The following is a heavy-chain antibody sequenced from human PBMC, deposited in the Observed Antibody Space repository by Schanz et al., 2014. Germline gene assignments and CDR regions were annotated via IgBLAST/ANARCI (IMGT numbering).Heavy chain of an antibody. CDR3: ARGGPAYYFDD. V-gene: IGHV3-33*08. Sequence: QVQLVESGGGVVQPGRSLRLSCAASGFMFSSYGMHWVRQAPGKGLEWVGVISYDGSKKSYADSVKGRFTISRDNSKITVYIQMNSLRAEDTAVYYCARGGPAYYFDDWGQGTLGTVAS. CDR2: ISYDGSKK. J-gene: IGHJ4*02. CDR1: GFMFSSYG.